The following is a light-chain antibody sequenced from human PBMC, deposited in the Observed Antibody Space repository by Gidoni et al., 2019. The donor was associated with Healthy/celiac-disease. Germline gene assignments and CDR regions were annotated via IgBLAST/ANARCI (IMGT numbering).Light chain of an antibody. CDR1: SSNIGSNY. CDR3: AAWDDSLSGRV. CDR2: RNN. Sequence: SVLTPPPSASGTPGQRVTISCSGSSSNIGSNYVYWYQQLPGTAPKLLIYRNNQRPSGVPDRFSGSKSGTSAYLAISGLRSEDEADYYCAAWDDSLSGRVFGGGTKLTVL. V-gene: IGLV1-47*01. J-gene: IGLJ3*02.